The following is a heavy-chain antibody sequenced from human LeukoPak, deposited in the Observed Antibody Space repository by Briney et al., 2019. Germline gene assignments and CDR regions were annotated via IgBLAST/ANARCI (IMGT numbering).Heavy chain of an antibody. CDR3: ATYDKVDYGDYVGFDY. D-gene: IGHD4-17*01. J-gene: IGHJ4*02. V-gene: IGHV4-30-4*01. Sequence: PSETLSLTCTVSGGSISSGDYYWSWIRQPPGQGLEWIGYIYYSGSTYYNPSLKSRVTISVDTSKNQFSLKLSSVTAADTAVYYCATYDKVDYGDYVGFDYWGQGTLVTVSS. CDR1: GGSISSGDYY. CDR2: IYYSGST.